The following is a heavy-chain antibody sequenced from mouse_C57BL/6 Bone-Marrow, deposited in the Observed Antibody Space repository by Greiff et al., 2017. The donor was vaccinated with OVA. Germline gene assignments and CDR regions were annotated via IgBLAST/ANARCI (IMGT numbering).Heavy chain of an antibody. Sequence: EVQLQQSGPELVKPGASVKISCKASGYTFTDYYMNWVKQSHGKSLEWIGDINPNNGGTSYNQKFKGKATLTVDKSSSTAYMELRSLTSEDSAVYYCERKYYGVVPFDYWGQGTTLTVSS. J-gene: IGHJ2*01. D-gene: IGHD1-1*01. CDR2: INPNNGGT. CDR1: GYTFTDYY. CDR3: ERKYYGVVPFDY. V-gene: IGHV1-26*01.